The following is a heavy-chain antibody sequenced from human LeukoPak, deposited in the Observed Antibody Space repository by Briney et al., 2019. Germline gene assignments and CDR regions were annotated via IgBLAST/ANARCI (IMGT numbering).Heavy chain of an antibody. V-gene: IGHV4-4*02. D-gene: IGHD5-24*01. Sequence: PSGTLSLTCAVSGGSISSSNWWSWVRQPPGKGLEWIGEIYHSGSTNYNPSLKSRVTISVDKSKNQFSLKLSSVTAADTAVYYCACRDGYYYYGMDVWGQGTTVTVSS. J-gene: IGHJ6*02. CDR2: IYHSGST. CDR3: ACRDGYYYYGMDV. CDR1: GGSISSSNW.